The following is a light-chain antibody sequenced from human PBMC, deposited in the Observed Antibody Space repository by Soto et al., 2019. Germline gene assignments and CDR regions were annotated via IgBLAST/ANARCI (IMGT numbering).Light chain of an antibody. V-gene: IGLV2-14*03. Sequence: QSVLTQPASVSGSPGQSIAISCTGTSSDVGAYRFASWYQQHPGRAPKLMIYDVSNRPSGVSDRFSGSTSGNTASLTISGLQAEDEADYYCSSFTSSDTYVFGTGTKVTVL. J-gene: IGLJ1*01. CDR3: SSFTSSDTYV. CDR2: DVS. CDR1: SSDVGAYRF.